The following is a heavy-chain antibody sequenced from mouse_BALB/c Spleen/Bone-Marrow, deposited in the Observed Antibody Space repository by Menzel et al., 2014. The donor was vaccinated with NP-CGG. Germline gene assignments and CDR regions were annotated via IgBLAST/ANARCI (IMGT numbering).Heavy chain of an antibody. D-gene: IGHD2-3*01. V-gene: IGHV1-54*03. CDR2: NNPGSGGT. CDR1: GYAFTNYL. Sequence: QVQLQQSGAELVRPGTSVKVSCKASGYAFTNYLIEWVKQGPGQGLEWIGVNNPGSGGTNYNEKFKGKATLTADKSSSTVYMQLSSLTSDDSAVYFCARSIYDGYSEAMDYWGRGTSVTVSS. J-gene: IGHJ4*01. CDR3: ARSIYDGYSEAMDY.